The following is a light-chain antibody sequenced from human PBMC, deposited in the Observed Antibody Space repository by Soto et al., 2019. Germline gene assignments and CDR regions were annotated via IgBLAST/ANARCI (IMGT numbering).Light chain of an antibody. CDR2: DAT. Sequence: DIQLTQSPSTLSASFGDRVTITCRASQSITSWLAWYQQKPGKAPKLLIYDATTLQSGVPTRFSGSGSETEFTLTITSLQPDDFATYYCQQYNGYSFGPGTKVDIK. CDR3: QQYNGYS. J-gene: IGKJ3*01. CDR1: QSITSW. V-gene: IGKV1-5*01.